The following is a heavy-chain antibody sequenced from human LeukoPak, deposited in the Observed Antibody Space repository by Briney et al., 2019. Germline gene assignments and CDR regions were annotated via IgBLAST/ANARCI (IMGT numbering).Heavy chain of an antibody. J-gene: IGHJ4*02. Sequence: SSPTLVKPTQTLTLTCTFSGSSLSTSGVGVGWIRQPPGKALEWLALIYWDDDKRYSPSLKSRLTITKDTSKNQVVLTMTNMDPVDTATYYCAHSTVLLWFGELLPNYFDYWGQGTLVTVSS. D-gene: IGHD3-10*01. CDR2: IYWDDDK. CDR1: GSSLSTSGVG. CDR3: AHSTVLLWFGELLPNYFDY. V-gene: IGHV2-5*02.